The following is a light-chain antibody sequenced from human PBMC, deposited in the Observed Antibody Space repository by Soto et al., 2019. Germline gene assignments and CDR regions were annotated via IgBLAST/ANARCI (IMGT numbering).Light chain of an antibody. J-gene: IGKJ1*01. Sequence: EIVMTQSPATLSVSPVERATLSCMASQSVSSNLAWYQQRPGQAPRLLIYGASTRATGIPARFSGSGSGTDFTLTISSLQSEDFAVYYCQHYNNWPPWTFGQGTKVDIK. CDR2: GAS. V-gene: IGKV3-15*01. CDR3: QHYNNWPPWT. CDR1: QSVSSN.